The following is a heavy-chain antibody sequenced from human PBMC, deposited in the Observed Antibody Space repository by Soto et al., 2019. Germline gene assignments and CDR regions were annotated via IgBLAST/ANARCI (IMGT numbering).Heavy chain of an antibody. D-gene: IGHD3-3*01. Sequence: GGSLRLSCAASGFTFSSYSMNWVRQAPGKGLEWVSSISSSSSYIYYADSVKGRFTISRDNAKNSLYLQMNSLRAEDTAVYYCASDADDYDFWSGYYLGPGYWGQGTLVTVSS. CDR2: ISSSSSYI. CDR3: ASDADDYDFWSGYYLGPGY. V-gene: IGHV3-21*01. CDR1: GFTFSSYS. J-gene: IGHJ4*02.